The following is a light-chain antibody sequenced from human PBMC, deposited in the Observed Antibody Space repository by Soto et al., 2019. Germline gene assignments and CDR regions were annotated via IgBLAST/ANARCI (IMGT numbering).Light chain of an antibody. Sequence: QSVLTQPRSVSGSPGQSVTISCAGTSSDVGGYNYVSWYQQHPGKAPKLMIYDVSKRPSGVPDRFSGSKSGNTASLTISGLQADDEADYYCCSYAGRHTYVFGTGTKV. CDR2: DVS. CDR1: SSDVGGYNY. V-gene: IGLV2-11*01. J-gene: IGLJ1*01. CDR3: CSYAGRHTYV.